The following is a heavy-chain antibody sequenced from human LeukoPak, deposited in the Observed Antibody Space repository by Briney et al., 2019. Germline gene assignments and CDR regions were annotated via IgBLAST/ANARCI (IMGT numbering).Heavy chain of an antibody. D-gene: IGHD3-22*01. CDR2: IGDSGGRT. J-gene: IGHJ4*02. CDR3: AKRGVVIRVILVGFHKEAYYFDS. CDR1: GITLSNYG. Sequence: SGGSLRLSCAVSGITLSNYGMSWVRQAPGKGLEWVAGIGDSGGRTKYADSEKGRFTISRDNSKNTLYLQMNSLRAEDTAVYFCAKRGVVIRVILVGFHKEAYYFDSWGQGALVTVSS. V-gene: IGHV3-23*01.